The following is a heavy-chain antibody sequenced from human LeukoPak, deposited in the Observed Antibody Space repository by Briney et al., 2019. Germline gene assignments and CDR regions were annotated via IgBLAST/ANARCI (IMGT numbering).Heavy chain of an antibody. J-gene: IGHJ4*02. D-gene: IGHD2-2*01. CDR2: ISYDGSNK. V-gene: IGHV3-30*18. CDR3: AKALIVVVPAAPCPFDY. Sequence: GGSLRLSCAASGFTFSSYGMHWVRQAPGKGLEWVAVISYDGSNKYYADSVKGRFTISRDNSKNTLYLQMNSLRAEDTAVYYCAKALIVVVPAAPCPFDYWGQGTLVTVSS. CDR1: GFTFSSYG.